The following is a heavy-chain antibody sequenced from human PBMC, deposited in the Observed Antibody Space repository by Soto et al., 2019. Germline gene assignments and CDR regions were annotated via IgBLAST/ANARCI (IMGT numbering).Heavy chain of an antibody. J-gene: IGHJ6*02. CDR2: ISSSGSTI. CDR1: GFTFSSYE. V-gene: IGHV3-48*03. CDR3: ARSDNLNYDFWREGVGGMDV. Sequence: PGGSLRLSCAASGFTFSSYEMNWVRQAPVTGLESASYISSSGSTIYYADSVKGRFTISRDNAKNSLYLQMNSLRAEDTAVYYCARSDNLNYDFWREGVGGMDVWGQGTTVTVSS. D-gene: IGHD3-3*01.